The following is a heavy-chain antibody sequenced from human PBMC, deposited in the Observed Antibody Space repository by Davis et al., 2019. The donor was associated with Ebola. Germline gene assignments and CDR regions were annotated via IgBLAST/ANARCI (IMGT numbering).Heavy chain of an antibody. CDR3: ASTIVLVPAAIDY. V-gene: IGHV4-59*08. CDR1: GGSFGSYY. J-gene: IGHJ4*02. CDR2: INYSGST. Sequence: SETLSLTCAVYGGSFGSYYCSWIRQSPGKGLEWIGYINYSGSTNYNPSLKSRVTVSVDTSKNQFSLKMTSVTAADTAVYYCASTIVLVPAAIDYWGQGTLVTVSS. D-gene: IGHD2-2*02.